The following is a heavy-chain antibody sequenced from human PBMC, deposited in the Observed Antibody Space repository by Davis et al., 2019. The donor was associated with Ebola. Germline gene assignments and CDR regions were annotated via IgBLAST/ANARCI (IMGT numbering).Heavy chain of an antibody. D-gene: IGHD1/OR15-1a*01. CDR1: GYTFTSYD. J-gene: IGHJ5*02. CDR2: IIPIFGTA. CDR3: ARVKIGMEHRTAGPGNFDP. Sequence: SVKVSCKASGYTFTSYDINWVRQATGQGLEWMGGIIPIFGTANYAQKFQGRVTITADESTSTAYMELSSLRSEDTAVYYCARVKIGMEHRTAGPGNFDPWGQGTLVTVSS. V-gene: IGHV1-69*13.